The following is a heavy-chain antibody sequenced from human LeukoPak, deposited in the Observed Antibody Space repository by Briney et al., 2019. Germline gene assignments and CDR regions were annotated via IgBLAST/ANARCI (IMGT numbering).Heavy chain of an antibody. D-gene: IGHD2-15*01. CDR1: GGSFSGYY. CDR2: INQSGST. J-gene: IGHJ4*02. CDR3: ATSYIGGFGKPDY. V-gene: IGHV4-34*01. Sequence: SETLSLTCAVYGGSFSGYYWTWIRQPPGKGLEWIGEINQSGSTTYNPSLKSRVTVSVDTSKNQFSLKLSSVTAADTAVCYCATSYIGGFGKPDYWGQGTLVTVSS.